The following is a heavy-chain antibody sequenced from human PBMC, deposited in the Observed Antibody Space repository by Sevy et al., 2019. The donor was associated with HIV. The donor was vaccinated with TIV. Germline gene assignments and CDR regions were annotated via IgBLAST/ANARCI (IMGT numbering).Heavy chain of an antibody. J-gene: IGHJ4*02. Sequence: SETLSLTCTVSGGSIRNYFWSWIRQPPGKGLELIGYIYYSGSTNYNPSLKTRLTISLDTSKNQFSLNLSSVTAADTAVYYCARESIGAVGDFDYWGQGTLVTVSS. D-gene: IGHD6-13*01. CDR2: IYYSGST. CDR1: GGSIRNYF. V-gene: IGHV4-59*01. CDR3: ARESIGAVGDFDY.